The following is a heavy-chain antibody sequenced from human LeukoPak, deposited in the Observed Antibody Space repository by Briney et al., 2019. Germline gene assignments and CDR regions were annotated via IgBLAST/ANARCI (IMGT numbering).Heavy chain of an antibody. CDR2: IIPIFGTA. J-gene: IGHJ3*02. CDR1: GGTFSSYA. CDR3: ARDKHDAFDI. Sequence: GASVKVSFKSSGGTFSSYAISWVRQAPGQGHEWMGGIIPIFGTANYAQKFQGRVTITTDESTSTAFMELSSLRSEDTAVYYCARDKHDAFDIWGQGTMVTVSS. V-gene: IGHV1-69*05.